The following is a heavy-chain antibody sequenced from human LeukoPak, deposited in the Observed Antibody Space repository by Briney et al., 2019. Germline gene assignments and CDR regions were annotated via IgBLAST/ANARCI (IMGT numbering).Heavy chain of an antibody. J-gene: IGHJ3*01. CDR3: VRDKDYAFDV. CDR1: GFTFSAYS. CDR2: IYSGSDTI. Sequence: GGPLRLSCAASGFTFSAYSMNWVRQAPGKGLEWLSRIYSGSDTIYYTDSVGGRFTISRDNAKSSLYLQMNSLRDEDTAVYYCVRDKDYAFDVWGQGTMVTVSS. V-gene: IGHV3-48*02. D-gene: IGHD4-11*01.